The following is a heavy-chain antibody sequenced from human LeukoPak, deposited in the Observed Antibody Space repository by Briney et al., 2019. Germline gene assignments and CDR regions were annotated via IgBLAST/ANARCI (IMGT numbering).Heavy chain of an antibody. J-gene: IGHJ4*02. Sequence: GGSLRLSCAASGFTFSSYSMNWVLQAPGKGLECVSSISSSSYIYYADSVKGRFTISRDTAKNSLYLQMNSLRAEDTAVYYCASVSYCSSTSCYPFDYWGQGTLVTVSS. D-gene: IGHD2-2*01. CDR3: ASVSYCSSTSCYPFDY. CDR1: GFTFSSYS. V-gene: IGHV3-21*01. CDR2: ISSSSYI.